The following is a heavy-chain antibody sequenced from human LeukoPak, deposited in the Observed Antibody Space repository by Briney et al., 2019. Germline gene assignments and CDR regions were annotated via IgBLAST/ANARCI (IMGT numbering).Heavy chain of an antibody. Sequence: KTSETLSLTCTVSGGSISSSSYYWGWIRQPPGKGLEWIGYIYYSGSTNYNPSLKSRVTISVDTSKNQFSLKLSSVTAADTAVYYCARGYYDSSAYYYDYWGQGTLVTVSS. J-gene: IGHJ4*02. CDR3: ARGYYDSSAYYYDY. CDR2: IYYSGST. V-gene: IGHV4-61*05. CDR1: GGSISSSSYY. D-gene: IGHD3-22*01.